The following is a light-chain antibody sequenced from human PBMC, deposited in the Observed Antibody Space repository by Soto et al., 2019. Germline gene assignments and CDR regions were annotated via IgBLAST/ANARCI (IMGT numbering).Light chain of an antibody. J-gene: IGKJ4*01. V-gene: IGKV3-20*01. CDR3: HYFGSSPLT. CDR1: QSVSGSY. Sequence: EIVLTQSPGTLSLSPGERATLSCRASQSVSGSYLAWYQQKPGQAPRLLFYGASSRSTGIPDRFSGSGSGTDFTLAISRLEPADFAVYYCHYFGSSPLTFGGGTKVEIK. CDR2: GAS.